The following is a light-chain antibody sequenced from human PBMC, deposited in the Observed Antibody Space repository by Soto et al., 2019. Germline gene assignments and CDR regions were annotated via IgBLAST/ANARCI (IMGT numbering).Light chain of an antibody. CDR2: KAS. V-gene: IGKV1-5*03. Sequence: DIQMTQSPSTLSASVGDRVTITCRASQSISSWLAWYQQKPGKAPKVLIYKASSLESGGPSRFSGSGSGTEFTLTISRLQPDDFATYYCQQYNSYPTFGQGTRLEIK. J-gene: IGKJ5*01. CDR1: QSISSW. CDR3: QQYNSYPT.